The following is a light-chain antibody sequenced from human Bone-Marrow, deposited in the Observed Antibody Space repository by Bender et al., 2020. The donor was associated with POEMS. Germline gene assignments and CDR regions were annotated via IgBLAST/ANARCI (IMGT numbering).Light chain of an antibody. CDR2: GNN. V-gene: IGLV1-44*01. CDR1: SSNIAYYT. CDR3: AVWDNSLSGWV. Sequence: QSVLTQPPSASGTPGQRVTISCSGSSSNIAYYTVNWYQQLPGAAPKLIMFGNNQRPSGVPDRFSGSKSGTSVSLDISGLRSDDEAHYHCAVWDNSLSGWVFGGGTKLTVL. J-gene: IGLJ3*02.